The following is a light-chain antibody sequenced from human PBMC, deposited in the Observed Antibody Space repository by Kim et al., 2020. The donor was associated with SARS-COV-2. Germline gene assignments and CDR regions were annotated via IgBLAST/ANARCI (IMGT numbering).Light chain of an antibody. CDR1: SSDVGSSNV. CDR3: CSSVGTSGYV. CDR2: EAT. Sequence: SALTQPASVSGSPGQSITISCTGTSSDVGSSNVVSWYQQYPGKAPKLMIYEATKRPSGVSDRFSGSKSGNTASLTISGLQAEDEADYYCCSSVGTSGYVFGIGTKVTVL. J-gene: IGLJ1*01. V-gene: IGLV2-23*01.